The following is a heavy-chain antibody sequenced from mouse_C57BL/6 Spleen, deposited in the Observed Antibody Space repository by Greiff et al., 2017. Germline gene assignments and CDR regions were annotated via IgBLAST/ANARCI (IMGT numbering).Heavy chain of an antibody. CDR2: ISSGGSYT. CDR3: ARHTGTYDFDY. J-gene: IGHJ2*01. CDR1: GFTFSSYG. D-gene: IGHD4-1*01. V-gene: IGHV5-6*01. Sequence: EVQLVESGGDLVKPGGSLKLSCAASGFTFSSYGMSWVRQTPDKRLEWVATISSGGSYTYYPDSVKGRFTISRDNAKNTLYLQMSSLKAKEAAMYYCARHTGTYDFDYWGQGTTLTGSS.